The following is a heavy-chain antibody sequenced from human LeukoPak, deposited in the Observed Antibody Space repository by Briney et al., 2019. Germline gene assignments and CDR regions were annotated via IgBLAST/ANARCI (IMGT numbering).Heavy chain of an antibody. CDR2: ISSDESST. CDR3: TRNPDGRNWFDP. D-gene: IGHD1-14*01. Sequence: PGGSLRLSCAASGFTFSSYAMSWVRQAPGKGLEWVSHISSDESSTTYADSVKGRFTISRDNRKNTLYLQMNSLRVEDTAMYYCTRNPDGRNWFDPWGQGTLVTVSS. CDR1: GFTFSSYA. V-gene: IGHV3-74*01. J-gene: IGHJ5*02.